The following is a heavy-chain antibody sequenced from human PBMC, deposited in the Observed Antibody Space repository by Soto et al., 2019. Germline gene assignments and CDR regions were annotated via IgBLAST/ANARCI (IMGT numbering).Heavy chain of an antibody. CDR3: ARGLPSSGSSLVY. V-gene: IGHV4-30-4*01. D-gene: IGHD3-22*01. CDR1: GGSISSGDYY. CDR2: IYYSGST. Sequence: SETLSLTCTVSGGSISSGDYYWSWIRQPPGKGLEWIGYIYYSGSTYYNPSLKSRVTISVDTSKNQFSLKLSSVTAADTAVYYCARGLPSSGSSLVYWGQGTLVTVSS. J-gene: IGHJ4*02.